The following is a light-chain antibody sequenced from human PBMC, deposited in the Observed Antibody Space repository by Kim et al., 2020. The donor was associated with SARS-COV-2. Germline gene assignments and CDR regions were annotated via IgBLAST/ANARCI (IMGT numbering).Light chain of an antibody. Sequence: QSVLTQPPSVSGAPGQRVTVSCTGGSSNIGAGYDVSWYRQLPKTAPKLLMYRNSYRPSGVPGRFSGSKSGSSASLAIIGLQAEDEADYYCQSYDSSLTAWVFGGGTKVTVL. J-gene: IGLJ3*02. V-gene: IGLV1-40*01. CDR1: SSNIGAGYD. CDR3: QSYDSSLTAWV. CDR2: RNS.